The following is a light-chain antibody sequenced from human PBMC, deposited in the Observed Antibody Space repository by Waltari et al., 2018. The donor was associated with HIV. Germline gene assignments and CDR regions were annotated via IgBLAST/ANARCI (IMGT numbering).Light chain of an antibody. CDR1: RSNNGAGSA. V-gene: IGLV1-40*01. CDR2: GYS. J-gene: IGLJ3*02. CDR3: QSYDSTLSAWV. Sequence: SVLSQPPSVSGAPGQRAPIPSPGTRSNNGAGSAVPCYQQLPGAAPKLLIFGYSNRPSGVPDRFSGSKSGTSASLAISGLQAEDEADYYCQSYDSTLSAWVFGGGTKLTVL.